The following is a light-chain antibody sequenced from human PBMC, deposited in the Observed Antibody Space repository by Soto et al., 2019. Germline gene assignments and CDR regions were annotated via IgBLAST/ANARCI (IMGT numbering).Light chain of an antibody. Sequence: QSVLTQPRSVSGSPGLSVTISCTGTSSDVGGYNYVSWYQQHPGKAPKLMIYDVSKRPSGVPDRFSGSKSGNTASLTISGLQAEDEADYYCCSYAGSYVFGTGTKLTVL. CDR2: DVS. V-gene: IGLV2-11*01. CDR3: CSYAGSYV. J-gene: IGLJ1*01. CDR1: SSDVGGYNY.